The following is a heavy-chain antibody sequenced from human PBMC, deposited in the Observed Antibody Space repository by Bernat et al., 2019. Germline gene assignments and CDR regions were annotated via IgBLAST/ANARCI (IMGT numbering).Heavy chain of an antibody. Sequence: QVQLVASGGGVVQPGRSLRLSCSASGFTFSIYAMHCVRQAPGKRLEWVSVISYDGSNEYYADSVKSRFTISRGNSKDTLYLQMNSLRAEETAVYYCARGNSSSWYVGCFQHWGQGTLVTVSS. D-gene: IGHD6-13*01. CDR3: ARGNSSSWYVGCFQH. CDR1: GFTFSIYA. J-gene: IGHJ1*01. CDR2: ISYDGSNE. V-gene: IGHV3-30-3*01.